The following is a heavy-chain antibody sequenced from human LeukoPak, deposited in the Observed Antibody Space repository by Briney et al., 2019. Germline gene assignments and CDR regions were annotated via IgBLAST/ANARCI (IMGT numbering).Heavy chain of an antibody. V-gene: IGHV5-51*01. CDR1: GYSFTSYW. CDR3: ARRIAYCGGDCYAVDY. D-gene: IGHD2-21*02. CDR2: IYPGDSDT. Sequence: GESLKISCKGSGYSFTSYWIGWVRPMPGKGLEWMGIIYPGDSDTRYSPSFQGQVTISADKSISTAYLQWSSLKASDTAMYYCARRIAYCGGDCYAVDYWGQGTLVTVSS. J-gene: IGHJ4*02.